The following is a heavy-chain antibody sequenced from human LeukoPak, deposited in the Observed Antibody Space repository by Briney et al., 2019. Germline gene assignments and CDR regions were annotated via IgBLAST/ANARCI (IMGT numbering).Heavy chain of an antibody. V-gene: IGHV4-34*01. D-gene: IGHD5-18*01. J-gene: IGHJ4*02. CDR2: INHSGST. Sequence: SETLSLTCAVSGGSFSGYYWSWIRQPPGKGLEWIGEINHSGSTNYNPSLKSRVTTSVDTSKNQFSLKLSSVTAADTAVYYCARVRGYRTPRGFFDYWGQGTLVTVSS. CDR1: GGSFSGYY. CDR3: ARVRGYRTPRGFFDY.